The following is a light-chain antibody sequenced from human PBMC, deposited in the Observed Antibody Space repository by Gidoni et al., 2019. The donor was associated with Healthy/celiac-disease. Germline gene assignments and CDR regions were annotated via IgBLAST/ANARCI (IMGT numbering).Light chain of an antibody. J-gene: IGKJ2*01. V-gene: IGKV3-20*01. Sequence: ETVLTQSLGTLSLSPGERATLSCRASQSLSSSYLVWYQQKPGQDPRLLIYGESSRATGIPDRFSGSGCGTDFTLTISRLEPEDFAVYYCQQYGSSPPYTFGQGTKLEIK. CDR2: GES. CDR1: QSLSSSY. CDR3: QQYGSSPPYT.